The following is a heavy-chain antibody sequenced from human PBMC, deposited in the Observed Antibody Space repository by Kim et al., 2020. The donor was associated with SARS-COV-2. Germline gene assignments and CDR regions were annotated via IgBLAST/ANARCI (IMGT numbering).Heavy chain of an antibody. V-gene: IGHV4-39*01. CDR1: GGSISSSSYY. CDR2: IYYSGST. CDR3: VKVGATSKVY. D-gene: IGHD1-26*01. Sequence: SETLSLTCTVSGGSISSSSYYWGWIRQPPGKGLEWIGSIYYSGSTYYNPSLKSRVTISVDTSKNQFSLKLSSVTAADTAVYYCVKVGATSKVYWGQGTLVTVSS. J-gene: IGHJ4*02.